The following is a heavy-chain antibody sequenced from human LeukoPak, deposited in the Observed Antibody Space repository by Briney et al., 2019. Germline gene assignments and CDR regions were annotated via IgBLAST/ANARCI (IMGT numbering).Heavy chain of an antibody. CDR1: GGSISSSSYY. V-gene: IGHV4-39*02. Sequence: SETLSLTCTVSGGSISSSSYYWGWIRQPPGKGLEWIGSIYYSGSTYYNPSLKSRVTISVDTSKNQFSLKLSSVTAADTAVYYCAREVDPGIAAAGTQGPDYWGQGTLVTVSS. J-gene: IGHJ4*02. CDR2: IYYSGST. D-gene: IGHD6-13*01. CDR3: AREVDPGIAAAGTQGPDY.